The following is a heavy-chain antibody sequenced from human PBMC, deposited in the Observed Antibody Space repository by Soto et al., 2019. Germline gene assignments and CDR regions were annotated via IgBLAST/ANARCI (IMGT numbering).Heavy chain of an antibody. CDR1: GFTFSSYA. J-gene: IGHJ6*03. CDR3: AKEGCSSTSCYYYYYYMDV. CDR2: ISGSGGST. Sequence: EVQLLESGGGLVQPGGSLRLSCAASGFTFSSYAMSWVRQAPGKGLEWVSAISGSGGSTYYADSVKGRFTISRDNSKNTLYLQMNSLRAEDTAVYYCAKEGCSSTSCYYYYYYMDVWGKGTTVTVSS. D-gene: IGHD2-2*01. V-gene: IGHV3-23*01.